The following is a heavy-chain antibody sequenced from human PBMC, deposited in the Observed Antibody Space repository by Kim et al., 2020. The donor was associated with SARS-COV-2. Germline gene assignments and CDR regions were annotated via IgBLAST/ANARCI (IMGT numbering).Heavy chain of an antibody. Sequence: GESLKISCKGSGYSFSSEWIGWVRQMPGKGLQWMGVIYPGDSKTRYSPSFQGQVTISADKSVSTAYLQWSSLKASDTAMYYCMRQGSYYGIAAAVIDYWGQRTLVSVSS. CDR2: IYPGDSKT. CDR1: GYSFSSEW. J-gene: IGHJ4*02. V-gene: IGHV5-51*01. D-gene: IGHD6-13*01. CDR3: MRQGSYYGIAAAVIDY.